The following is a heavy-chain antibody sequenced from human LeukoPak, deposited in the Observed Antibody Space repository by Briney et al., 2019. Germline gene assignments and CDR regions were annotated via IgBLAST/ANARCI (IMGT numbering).Heavy chain of an antibody. V-gene: IGHV4-39*07. CDR2: IYYSGST. CDR1: GGSISSSSYY. D-gene: IGHD6-13*01. J-gene: IGHJ4*02. CDR3: ARGVIATGGNDFDY. Sequence: PSETLSLTCTVSGGSISSSSYYWGWIRQPPGKGLEWIGSIYYSGSTYYNPSLKSRVTISVDTSKNQFSLKLSSVTAADTAVYYCARGVIATGGNDFDYWGQGTLVTVSS.